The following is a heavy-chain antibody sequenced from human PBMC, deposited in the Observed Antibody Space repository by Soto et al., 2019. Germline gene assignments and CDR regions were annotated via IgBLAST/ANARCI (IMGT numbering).Heavy chain of an antibody. V-gene: IGHV1-69*05. CDR2: INPICGTT. Sequence: GASVKVSCKASGGTFSIYSISWVRQAPGQGLEWMGGINPICGTTGYAQKFQGRVTMTTNASTSTAYMELSSLRSEDTAVYYCARLVEDGDGDLIPDVWGKGTTVTVSS. D-gene: IGHD1-26*01. CDR3: ARLVEDGDGDLIPDV. J-gene: IGHJ6*04. CDR1: GGTFSIYS.